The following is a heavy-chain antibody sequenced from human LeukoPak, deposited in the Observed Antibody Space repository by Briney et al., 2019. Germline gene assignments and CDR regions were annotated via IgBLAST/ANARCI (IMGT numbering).Heavy chain of an antibody. J-gene: IGHJ4*02. D-gene: IGHD3-16*01. CDR2: INPQSGVT. Sequence: ASVKVSCKAFGYTFTAYYMHWFRQAPGQGLEWMGWINPQSGVTKFAQKFQGRVSMTRDTSMSTAYMELFSLTSADTAVYFCARGKQYSDSWGQSWGQGTLVTVSS. CDR1: GYTFTAYY. V-gene: IGHV1-2*02. CDR3: ARGKQYSDSWGQS.